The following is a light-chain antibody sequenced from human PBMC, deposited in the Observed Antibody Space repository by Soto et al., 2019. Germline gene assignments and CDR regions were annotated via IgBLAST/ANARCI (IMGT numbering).Light chain of an antibody. CDR1: QSIRSL. J-gene: IGKJ5*01. CDR3: QQYQTYST. Sequence: DIQITQSPSTLSASVGDRVTITRRASQSIRSLLAWYQQKPGKAPKVLIYDASSLGSGVPSRFSGSGSGTEFTLTISSLQPDDFATYFCQQYQTYSTFGQGTRLEIK. CDR2: DAS. V-gene: IGKV1-5*01.